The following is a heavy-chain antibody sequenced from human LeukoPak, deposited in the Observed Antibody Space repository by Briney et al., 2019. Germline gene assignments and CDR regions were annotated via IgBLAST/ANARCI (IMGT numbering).Heavy chain of an antibody. CDR2: VYYSGST. J-gene: IGHJ4*02. V-gene: IGHV4-31*03. CDR1: GGSISSGGYY. D-gene: IGHD3-9*01. Sequence: SETLSLTCTVSGGSISSGGYYWSWIRQHPGKGLEWIGYVYYSGSTYYNPSLKSRVTISVDTSKNQFSLKLSSVTAADTAVYYCARANYDILTGYLCMGYYFDYWGQGTLVTVSS. CDR3: ARANYDILTGYLCMGYYFDY.